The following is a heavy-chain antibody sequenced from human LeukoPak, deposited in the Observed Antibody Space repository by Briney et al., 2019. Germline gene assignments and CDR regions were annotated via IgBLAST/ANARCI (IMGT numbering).Heavy chain of an antibody. CDR1: GFNVNSYY. Sequence: GGSLRLSCAASGFNVNSYYMSWVLQAPGKGLEWVSGISGSGGTTYYADSVKGRFTISRDNSKNTLYLQMNSLRAEDTAVYYCAKGDSSSWLFDYWGQGTLVTVSS. V-gene: IGHV3-23*01. CDR3: AKGDSSSWLFDY. J-gene: IGHJ4*02. D-gene: IGHD6-13*01. CDR2: ISGSGGTT.